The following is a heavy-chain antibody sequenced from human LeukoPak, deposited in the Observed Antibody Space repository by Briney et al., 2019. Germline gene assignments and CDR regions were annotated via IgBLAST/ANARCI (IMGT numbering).Heavy chain of an antibody. CDR2: IYSGDRT. D-gene: IGHD3-16*01. V-gene: IGHV3-53*01. CDR3: ARAGAYHFDN. CDR1: GSTVSSNY. Sequence: GGSLRLSCAASGSTVSSNYMSWVRQAPGKGLEWVSLIYSGDRTYYADSVKGRFTISRDNAKNTLYLQMNSLRAEDTAVYYCARAGAYHFDNWGQGTLVTVSS. J-gene: IGHJ4*02.